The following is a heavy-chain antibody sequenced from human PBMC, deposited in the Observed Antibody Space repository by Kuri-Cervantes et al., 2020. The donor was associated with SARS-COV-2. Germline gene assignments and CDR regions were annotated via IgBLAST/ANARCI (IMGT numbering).Heavy chain of an antibody. Sequence: CSVSGGSMGNYYWSWIRQPPGKGLEWMGYVYYSGNTNYNPSLRSRLTVSVDTSRNQFSLKLTSVTAADTAVYYCVRLGDHYFDSWGQGTLVTVSS. D-gene: IGHD2-21*02. V-gene: IGHV4-59*01. CDR3: VRLGDHYFDS. J-gene: IGHJ4*02. CDR2: VYYSGNT. CDR1: GGSMGNYY.